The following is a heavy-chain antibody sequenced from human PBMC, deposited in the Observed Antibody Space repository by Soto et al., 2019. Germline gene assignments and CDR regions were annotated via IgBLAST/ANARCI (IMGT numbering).Heavy chain of an antibody. CDR3: ARGESDYDFWSGYHRRYYDGMDD. D-gene: IGHD3-3*01. CDR2: IYYSGST. J-gene: IGHJ6*02. V-gene: IGHV4-59*01. Sequence: PSEPLSLTSTVSGRSIHSYYWSGIRQHPGKGLEAIGYIYYSGSTNYNPSLKSRVTLSVDTSKNQFSLKLSSVTAADTVVYYCARGESDYDFWSGYHRRYYDGMDDWGQGTTVTVSS. CDR1: GRSIHSYY.